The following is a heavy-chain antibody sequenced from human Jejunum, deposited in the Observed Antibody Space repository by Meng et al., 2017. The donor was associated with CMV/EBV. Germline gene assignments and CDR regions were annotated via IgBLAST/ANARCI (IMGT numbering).Heavy chain of an antibody. CDR2: INYSESI. Sequence: CAVYGGSFTGYYCAWIRQPPGKGLEWIGEINYSESINYNPSLKSGVTMSVDTSKNQFSLKLRSVTAADTAVYYCARRVGSGKYYFDYWSQGSLVTVSS. D-gene: IGHD3-10*01. CDR3: ARRVGSGKYYFDY. J-gene: IGHJ4*02. V-gene: IGHV4-34*01. CDR1: GGSFTGYY.